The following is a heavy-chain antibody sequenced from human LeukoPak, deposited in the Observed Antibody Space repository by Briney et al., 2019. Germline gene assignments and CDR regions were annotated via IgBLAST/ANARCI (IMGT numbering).Heavy chain of an antibody. V-gene: IGHV3-23*01. D-gene: IGHD2-8*02. CDR1: GFTYSSG. Sequence: PGGSLRLSCAASGFTYSSGLTWVRQAPGKGLEWVSSISGSGDHTFYADSVKGRSTTSIDISRNTLYLQMRSLRAEDTAVYYCAKSPGYWALDYWGQGALVTVSS. J-gene: IGHJ4*02. CDR2: ISGSGDHT. CDR3: AKSPGYWALDY.